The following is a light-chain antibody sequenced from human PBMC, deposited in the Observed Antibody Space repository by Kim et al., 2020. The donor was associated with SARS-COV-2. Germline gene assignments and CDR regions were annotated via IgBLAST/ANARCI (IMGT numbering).Light chain of an antibody. V-gene: IGKV1-6*01. Sequence: AIQMTQSPSSLSASVGDRVTITCRASQGIRNDLGWYQQKPGKAPKLLIFAASSLQSGVPSRFSGSGSGTNFTLTINSLQPEDFATYFCLQDYNYPWTFGQGTKVDIK. J-gene: IGKJ1*01. CDR2: AAS. CDR1: QGIRND. CDR3: LQDYNYPWT.